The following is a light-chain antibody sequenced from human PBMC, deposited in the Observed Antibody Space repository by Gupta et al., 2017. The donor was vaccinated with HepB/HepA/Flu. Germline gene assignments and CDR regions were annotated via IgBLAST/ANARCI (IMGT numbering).Light chain of an antibody. CDR2: DVS. CDR3: QQYDELPYT. J-gene: IGKJ2*01. CDR1: QDIRNY. V-gene: IGKV1-33*01. Sequence: DIQMTQSPSSLSASVGDRVTITCRASQDIRNYLNWYQQKPGKAPQVLIYDVSNLERRVPSRFSGSGSGTDFHLTISSLQAEDIATYFCQQYDELPYTFGQGTKLEI.